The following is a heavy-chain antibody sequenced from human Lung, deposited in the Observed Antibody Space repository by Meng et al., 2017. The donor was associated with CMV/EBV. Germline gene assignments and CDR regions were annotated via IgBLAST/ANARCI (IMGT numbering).Heavy chain of an antibody. CDR2: INAYNGDT. D-gene: IGHD1-26*01. CDR3: ARVEVGITSGDY. CDR1: GYPFTNYG. Sequence: LVRSGVEWKKPGASVKVSCKASGYPFTNYGNPWVRQAPGQGLEWMGWINAYNGDTNYAQTLQGRVTMTTDTSTSTAYVELRSLRSDDTAVYYCARVEVGITSGDYWGQGTLVTVAS. V-gene: IGHV1-18*01. J-gene: IGHJ4*02.